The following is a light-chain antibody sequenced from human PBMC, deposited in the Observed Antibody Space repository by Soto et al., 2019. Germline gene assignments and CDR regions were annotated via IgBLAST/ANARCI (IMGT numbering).Light chain of an antibody. V-gene: IGLV2-14*01. CDR1: SSDVGGFNY. J-gene: IGLJ1*01. CDR2: DVY. CDR3: SSYTTSSSYV. Sequence: ALTHPASVSGSPGQSITISCTGTSSDVGGFNYVSWYQQHPGKAPKLLIFDVYSRPSGISNRFSGSKSGNTASLTISGLQAEDEADYYCSSYTTSSSYVFGAGTKVTVL.